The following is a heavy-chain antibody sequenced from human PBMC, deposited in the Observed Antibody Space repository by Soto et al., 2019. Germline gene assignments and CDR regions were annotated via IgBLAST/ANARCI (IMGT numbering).Heavy chain of an antibody. D-gene: IGHD2-15*01. Sequence: PWGSLRLSCAASGFTFNNYAMTWVRQAPGVGLEWVSTISGSGATTYYTDSVKGRFTISRDNSKHTLSLQMNSLRADDTAMYYCAKGDCSGGSCYRGFDSWGQGALVTVSS. CDR2: ISGSGATT. CDR3: AKGDCSGGSCYRGFDS. V-gene: IGHV3-23*01. CDR1: GFTFNNYA. J-gene: IGHJ4*02.